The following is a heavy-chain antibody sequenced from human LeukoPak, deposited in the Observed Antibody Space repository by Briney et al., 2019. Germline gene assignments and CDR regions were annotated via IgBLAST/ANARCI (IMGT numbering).Heavy chain of an antibody. CDR2: ISSSSSYI. D-gene: IGHD6-6*01. J-gene: IGHJ4*02. CDR3: ARTRVSSSSSFDY. CDR1: GFTLSSYS. V-gene: IGHV3-21*01. Sequence: GGSLRLSCAASGFTLSSYSMNWVRQAPGKGLEWVSSISSSSSYIYYADSVKGRFTISRDNAKNSLYLQMNSLRAEDTAVYYCARTRVSSSSSFDYWGQGTLVTVSS.